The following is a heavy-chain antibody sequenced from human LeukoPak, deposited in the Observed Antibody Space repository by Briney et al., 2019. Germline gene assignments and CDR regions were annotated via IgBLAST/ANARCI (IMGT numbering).Heavy chain of an antibody. CDR1: GGSISSYY. D-gene: IGHD5-12*01. J-gene: IGHJ3*02. CDR2: IYYSGST. V-gene: IGHV4-59*01. Sequence: SVTLSLTCTVSGGSISSYYWSWIRQPPGKGLEWIGYIYYSGSTNYNPSLKSRVTISVDTSKNQFSLKLSSVTAADTAVYYCARGGVYSGYDLGAFDIWGQGTMVTVSS. CDR3: ARGGVYSGYDLGAFDI.